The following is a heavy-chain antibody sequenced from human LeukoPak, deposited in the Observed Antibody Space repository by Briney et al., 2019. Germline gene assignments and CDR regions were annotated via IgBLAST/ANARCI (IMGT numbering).Heavy chain of an antibody. V-gene: IGHV3-23*01. CDR1: GFTFSSYW. CDR2: ISGSGGST. D-gene: IGHD4-17*01. CDR3: AKGLAGYGDYYYGMDV. Sequence: GGSLRLSCAASGFTFSSYWMHWVRQAPGKGLEWVSAISGSGGSTYYADSVKGRFTISRDNSKNTLYLQMNSLRAEDTAVYYCAKGLAGYGDYYYGMDVWGQGTTVTVSS. J-gene: IGHJ6*02.